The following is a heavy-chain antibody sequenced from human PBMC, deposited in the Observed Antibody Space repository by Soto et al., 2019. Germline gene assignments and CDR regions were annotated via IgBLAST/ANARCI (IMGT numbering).Heavy chain of an antibody. J-gene: IGHJ4*02. D-gene: IGHD5-12*01. CDR3: ATSIDGYINFDY. CDR2: IIPILGIA. CDR1: GGTFSSYT. Sequence: QVQLVQSGAEVKKPGSSVKVSCKASGGTFSSYTISWVRQAPGQGLEWMGRIIPILGIANYAQKFQGRVTITADKSTSTAYMELSSLRSEDTAVYYCATSIDGYINFDYWGQGTLVTVSS. V-gene: IGHV1-69*02.